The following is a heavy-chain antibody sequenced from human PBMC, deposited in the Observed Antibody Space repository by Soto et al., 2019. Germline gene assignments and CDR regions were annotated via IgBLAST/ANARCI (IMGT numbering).Heavy chain of an antibody. J-gene: IGHJ4*02. CDR2: IYYSGST. CDR3: ARDAGFYDSSGYYSVLDY. Sequence: SETLSLTCTVSGGSISSGGYYWSWIRQHPGKGLEWIGYIYYSGSTYYNPSLKSRVTISVDTSKNQFSLKLSSVTAADTAVYYCARDAGFYDSSGYYSVLDYWGQGTLVTVSS. V-gene: IGHV4-31*03. D-gene: IGHD3-22*01. CDR1: GGSISSGGYY.